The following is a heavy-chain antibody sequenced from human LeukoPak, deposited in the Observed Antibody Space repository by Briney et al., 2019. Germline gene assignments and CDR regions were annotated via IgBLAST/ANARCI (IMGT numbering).Heavy chain of an antibody. D-gene: IGHD5-18*01. CDR3: ARADTAIS. V-gene: IGHV4-59*01. CDR2: LYYSGST. CDR1: GGSLSSYY. J-gene: IGHJ4*02. Sequence: PSETLSLTCTVSGGSLSSYYWTWIRQPPGKGLEWIGSLYYSGSTNYNPSLKSRVTISVDTSKNQFSLKLSSVTAADTAVYYCARADTAISWGQGTLVTVSS.